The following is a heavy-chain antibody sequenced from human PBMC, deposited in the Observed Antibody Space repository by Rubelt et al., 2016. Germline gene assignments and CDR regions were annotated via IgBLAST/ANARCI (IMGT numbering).Heavy chain of an antibody. CDR3: ARLSFAISDY. Sequence: QVQLQESGPGLVKPAETLSLTCTVSGGSISSNYWIWVRQPPGKGLEWIGYMSNSGSTNYNPSLKSRVTISVDTSKNQFSLKVSSVTAADTAVYYCARLSFAISDYWGQGTLVTVSS. V-gene: IGHV4-59*01. CDR1: GGSISSNY. D-gene: IGHD3-16*01. CDR2: MSNSGST. J-gene: IGHJ4*02.